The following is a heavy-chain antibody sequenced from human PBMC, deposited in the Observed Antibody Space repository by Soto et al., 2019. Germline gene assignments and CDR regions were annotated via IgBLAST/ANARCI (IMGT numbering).Heavy chain of an antibody. CDR1: GFTFSRYA. D-gene: IGHD2-15*01. CDR3: AKCTGGGCYRGDAFDF. Sequence: GGSLRLSCAASGFTFSRYAMSWVRQAPGKGLEWVSVVTESGSSSYYTDSVKGRFTISRDNSKNTVYLQMNSLRVEDTAVYYCAKCTGGGCYRGDAFDFWGQGTLVTVSS. V-gene: IGHV3-23*01. CDR2: VTESGSSS. J-gene: IGHJ3*01.